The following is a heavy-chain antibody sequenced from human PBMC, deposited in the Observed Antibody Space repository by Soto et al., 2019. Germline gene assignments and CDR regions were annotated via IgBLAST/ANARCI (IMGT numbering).Heavy chain of an antibody. D-gene: IGHD3-10*01. J-gene: IGHJ4*02. CDR2: SSYNGGT. V-gene: IGHV4-39*01. CDR3: ARHRIEVVWRGFDF. Sequence: PSETLSLTCTVSGGSVSSGSYYWGWIRQPPGKGLQWIGSSSYNGGTFYNPSLKGRVVISFDTSKKQSSLQVTSVTAADTAVYFCARHRIEVVWRGFDFWGQGSPVTVSS. CDR1: GGSVSSGSYY.